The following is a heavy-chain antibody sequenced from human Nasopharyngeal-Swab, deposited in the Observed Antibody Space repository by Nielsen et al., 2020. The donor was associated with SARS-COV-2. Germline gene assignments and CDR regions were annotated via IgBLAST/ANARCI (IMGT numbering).Heavy chain of an antibody. J-gene: IGHJ3*02. Sequence: SETLSLTCTVSGGSISSGGYYWSWIRQHPGKGLEWLGYIYYSGSTYYNPSLKSRVTISVDTSKNQFSLNLSSVTAADTAVYYCARDRGGPDYGDYAGDAFDIWGQGTMVTVSS. D-gene: IGHD4-17*01. CDR3: ARDRGGPDYGDYAGDAFDI. CDR1: GGSISSGGYY. CDR2: IYYSGST. V-gene: IGHV4-31*03.